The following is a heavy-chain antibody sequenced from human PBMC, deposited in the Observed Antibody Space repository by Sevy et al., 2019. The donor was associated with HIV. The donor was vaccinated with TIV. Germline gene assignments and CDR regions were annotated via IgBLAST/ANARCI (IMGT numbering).Heavy chain of an antibody. J-gene: IGHJ4*02. D-gene: IGHD3-22*01. CDR3: ARAQQITMLVVIGGLYFDF. V-gene: IGHV3-7*01. CDR2: VKQDMSEK. CDR1: GFTFSSNC. Sequence: GGSLRLSCATSGFTFSSNCMTWVRQAPGKGLEWVANVKQDMSEKYYADSVKGRFTISRDNAKNSLYLEMNSLRAEDTAVYYCARAQQITMLVVIGGLYFDFWGQGTLVTVSS.